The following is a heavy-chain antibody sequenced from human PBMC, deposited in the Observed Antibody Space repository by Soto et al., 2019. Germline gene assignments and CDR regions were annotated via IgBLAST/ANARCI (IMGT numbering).Heavy chain of an antibody. CDR3: ARLGPYFLGTYSFRHNRFYL. CDR2: IFIGGTT. CDR1: GFTFSSYA. J-gene: IGHJ4*02. Sequence: GGSLRLSCAASGFTFSSYAMTWVRQAPGRGLEWVSVIFIGGTTQYAESVKGRFTISRDKSENTVVLQMNSVRAEDTAVYYCARLGPYFLGTYSFRHNRFYLWGQGSQVPVSS. D-gene: IGHD3-16*01. V-gene: IGHV3-23*03.